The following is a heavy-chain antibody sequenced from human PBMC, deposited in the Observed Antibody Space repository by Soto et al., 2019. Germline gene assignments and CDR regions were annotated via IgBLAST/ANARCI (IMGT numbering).Heavy chain of an antibody. J-gene: IGHJ6*03. CDR3: ARHLAYCSGGSCHASGYYYYYMDV. V-gene: IGHV4-39*01. CDR2: IYYSGST. Sequence: SETLSLTCTVSGGSISSSSYYWGWIRQPPGKGLDWIGSIYYSGSTYYNPSLKSRITISVDTSKNQSSLKLSSVTSADTSVYYCARHLAYCSGGSCHASGYYYYYMDVWGKGTTVTVSS. CDR1: GGSISSSSYY. D-gene: IGHD2-15*01.